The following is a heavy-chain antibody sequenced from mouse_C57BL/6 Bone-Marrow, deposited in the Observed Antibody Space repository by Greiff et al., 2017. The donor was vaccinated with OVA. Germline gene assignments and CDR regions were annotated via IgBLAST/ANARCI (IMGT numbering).Heavy chain of an antibody. V-gene: IGHV1-15*01. Sequence: QVQLQQSGAELVRPGASVTLSCKASGYTFTDYEMHWVKQTPVHGLEWIGAIDPETGGTAYNQKFKGKAILTADKSSSTAYMELRSLTSEDSAVYYCTRRGSNSLYAMDYWGQGTSVTVSS. CDR1: GYTFTDYE. CDR3: TRRGSNSLYAMDY. J-gene: IGHJ4*01. D-gene: IGHD2-5*01. CDR2: IDPETGGT.